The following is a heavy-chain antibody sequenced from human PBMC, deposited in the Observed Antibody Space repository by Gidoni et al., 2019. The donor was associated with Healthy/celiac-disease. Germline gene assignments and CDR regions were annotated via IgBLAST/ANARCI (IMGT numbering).Heavy chain of an antibody. CDR2: IWYDGSNK. CDR1: GFPSRSYG. V-gene: IGHV3-33*01. D-gene: IGHD5-18*01. Sequence: QVNLVVSGGGVVRPGRAQHHPCATSGFPSRSYGMHWGRQAPGKRLGWVAVIWYDGSNKYYADSVKGRFTISRDNSKNTLYLQMNSLRAEDTAVYYCARRQLWSRGDAFDIWGQGTMVTVSS. CDR3: ARRQLWSRGDAFDI. J-gene: IGHJ3*02.